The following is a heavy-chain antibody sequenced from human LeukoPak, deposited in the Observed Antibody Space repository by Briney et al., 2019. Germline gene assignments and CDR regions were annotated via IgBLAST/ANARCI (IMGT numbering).Heavy chain of an antibody. CDR2: ISSSSSYI. Sequence: GGSLRLSCAASGFTFSSYSMNWVRQAPGKGLEWISSISSSSSYIYYADSVKGRFTISRDNAKNSLYLQMNSLRAEDTAVYYCACLPITMIVEDFDYWGQGTLVTVSS. CDR1: GFTFSSYS. V-gene: IGHV3-21*01. CDR3: ACLPITMIVEDFDY. D-gene: IGHD3-22*01. J-gene: IGHJ4*02.